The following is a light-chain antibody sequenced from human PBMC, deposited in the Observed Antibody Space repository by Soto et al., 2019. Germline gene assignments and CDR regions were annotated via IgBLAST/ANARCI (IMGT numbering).Light chain of an antibody. J-gene: IGKJ1*01. CDR1: QSVSSSY. Sequence: EIVLTQSPGTLSLSPGERATLSCRASQSVSSSYLAWYQQKPDQAPRLLIYGASCRATGIPDRFSGSGSGTDFTLTISRLEPEDFAVYYCQQYGSSPWTFGQGTKVEIK. V-gene: IGKV3-20*01. CDR2: GAS. CDR3: QQYGSSPWT.